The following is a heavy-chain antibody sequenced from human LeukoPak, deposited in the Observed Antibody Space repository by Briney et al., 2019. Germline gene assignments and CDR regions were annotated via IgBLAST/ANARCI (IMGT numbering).Heavy chain of an antibody. Sequence: GGSLRLSCAASGLTLTTYSMNWVRQAPGKGLEWVSYISSSSTTIFYADSVKGRFTISRDNAKDSLFLQMDSLRDEDTAVYYCANLTHWGQGILVTVSS. CDR2: ISSSSTTI. V-gene: IGHV3-48*02. J-gene: IGHJ4*02. CDR3: ANLTH. CDR1: GLTLTTYS. D-gene: IGHD2-21*02.